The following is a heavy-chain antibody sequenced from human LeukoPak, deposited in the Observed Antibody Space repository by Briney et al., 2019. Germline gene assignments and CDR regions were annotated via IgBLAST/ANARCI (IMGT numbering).Heavy chain of an antibody. V-gene: IGHV4-59*01. CDR2: IYYSGSA. CDR1: GGSISSYY. J-gene: IGHJ4*02. CDR3: ARYARLFGHYDSSGYQFYYFDY. Sequence: SETLSLTCTVSGGSISSYYWSWIRQPPGKGLEWIGYIYYSGSANYNPSLKSRVTISVDTSKNQFSLKLSSVTAADTAVYYCARYARLFGHYDSSGYQFYYFDYWGQGTLVTVSS. D-gene: IGHD3-22*01.